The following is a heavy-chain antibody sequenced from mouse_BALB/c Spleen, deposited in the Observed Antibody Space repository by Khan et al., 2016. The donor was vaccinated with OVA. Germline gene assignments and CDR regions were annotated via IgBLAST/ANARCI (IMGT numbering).Heavy chain of an antibody. J-gene: IGHJ3*01. Sequence: VQLQESGAELARPGASVKLSCKASGYTFTDYYINWVKQRTGQGLEWIGEIYPGSGNTYYNEKFKDKATLTADKSSSTAFMQLNSLTDEDSSVYFCARSGIGSFAYWGQGTLVTVSA. D-gene: IGHD2-2*01. CDR3: ARSGIGSFAY. V-gene: IGHV1-77*01. CDR2: IYPGSGNT. CDR1: GYTFTDYY.